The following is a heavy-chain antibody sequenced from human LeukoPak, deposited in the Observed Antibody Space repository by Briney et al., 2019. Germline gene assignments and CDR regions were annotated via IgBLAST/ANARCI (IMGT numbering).Heavy chain of an antibody. J-gene: IGHJ3*02. Sequence: GGSLRLSCAASGFTFSNAWMSWVRQAPGKGLEWVGRIKSKTDGGTTDYAAPVKGRFTISRDDSKNTLYLQMNSLKTEDTAVYYCTTDAVPTLTGRDAFDIWGQGTMVTVSS. CDR1: GFTFSNAW. CDR2: IKSKTDGGTT. CDR3: TTDAVPTLTGRDAFDI. V-gene: IGHV3-15*01. D-gene: IGHD3-9*01.